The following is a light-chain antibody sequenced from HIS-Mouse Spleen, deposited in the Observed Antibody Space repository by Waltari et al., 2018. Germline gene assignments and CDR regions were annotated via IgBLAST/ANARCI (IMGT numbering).Light chain of an antibody. V-gene: IGKV3-20*01. CDR3: QQYGSSPPWT. J-gene: IGKJ1*01. CDR2: GAS. CDR1: QSFSSSY. Sequence: EIVLTQSPGTLSLSPGERATLSCRASQSFSSSYLAWYQQKPGQAPRLLLYGASSRATGIPDRFSGSGSGTDFTLTISRLEPEDFAVYYCQQYGSSPPWTFGQGTKVEIK.